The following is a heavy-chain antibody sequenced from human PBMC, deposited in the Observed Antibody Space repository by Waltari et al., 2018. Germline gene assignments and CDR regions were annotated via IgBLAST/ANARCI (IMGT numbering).Heavy chain of an antibody. CDR2: INTNPGNP. V-gene: IGHV7-4-1*02. CDR3: ARGGCSYGDCYYTSDY. CDR1: GYSFTNFA. Sequence: QVQLVQSGSELKKPGASVKVSCKASGYSFTNFAMNWVRQAPGQGLEWMGRINTNPGNPTYAQGFTGRFVFSVDTSVSTTYLQISSLEAEDTAVYYCARGGCSYGDCYYTSDYWGQGTLVTVSS. J-gene: IGHJ4*02. D-gene: IGHD2-21*02.